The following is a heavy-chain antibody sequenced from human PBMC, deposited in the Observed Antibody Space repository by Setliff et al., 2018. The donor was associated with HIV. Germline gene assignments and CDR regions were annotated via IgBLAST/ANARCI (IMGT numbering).Heavy chain of an antibody. J-gene: IGHJ6*03. D-gene: IGHD5-12*01. CDR2: IIPMFGTT. CDR1: GVTFRRFA. CDR3: ARVGEMATIGYSYYYMDV. V-gene: IGHV1-69*13. Sequence: RASVKVSCKASGVTFRRFAFSWVRQAPGQGLEWMGGIIPMFGTTNYAQKLQGRVTITADESTSTVYMELTSLRFEDTAVYYCARVGEMATIGYSYYYMDVWGKGTTGTSP.